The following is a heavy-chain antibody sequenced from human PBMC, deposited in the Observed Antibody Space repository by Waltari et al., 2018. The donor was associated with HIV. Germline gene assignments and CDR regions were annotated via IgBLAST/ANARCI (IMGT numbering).Heavy chain of an antibody. V-gene: IGHV1-69*13. J-gene: IGHJ5*02. CDR1: GGTFSSYV. CDR2: ISPKFGTA. CDR3: ARVHSYLYDGSRNVFDT. Sequence: QVQLVQSGAEVKTHGSSVKVSCTASGGTFSSYVIGWGRQAPGEGPGWMGGISPKFGTANNGKNFQGRVTISADESTSTAYMEMSSLRSEDTAVYYCARVHSYLYDGSRNVFDTWGQGTLVTVSS. D-gene: IGHD3-22*01.